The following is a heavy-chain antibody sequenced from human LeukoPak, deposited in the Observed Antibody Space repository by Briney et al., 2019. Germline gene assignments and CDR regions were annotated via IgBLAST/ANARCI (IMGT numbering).Heavy chain of an antibody. D-gene: IGHD6-19*01. CDR2: IYPGDSDT. Sequence: GESLKISCKGSGYSFTSYWIGWVRQMPGKGLERMGIIYPGDSDTRYSPSFQGQVTISADKSISTAYLQWSSLKASDTAMYYCARQGRWASSSGWFDPWGQGTPVTVSS. V-gene: IGHV5-51*01. CDR1: GYSFTSYW. CDR3: ARQGRWASSSGWFDP. J-gene: IGHJ5*02.